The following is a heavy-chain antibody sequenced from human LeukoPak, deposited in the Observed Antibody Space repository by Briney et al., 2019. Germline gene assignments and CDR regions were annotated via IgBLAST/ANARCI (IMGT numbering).Heavy chain of an antibody. V-gene: IGHV3-21*01. CDR2: ITSSGAYI. J-gene: IGHJ4*02. CDR1: GFTFNNYN. CDR3: AKDLLYGDYVGAYFDY. D-gene: IGHD4-17*01. Sequence: GGSLRLSCAASGFTFNNYNMNWVRQAPGKALEWVSSITSSGAYIFYADSVKGRFTISRDNAKDSLYLQMNSLGPEDTAVYYCAKDLLYGDYVGAYFDYWGQGALVTVSS.